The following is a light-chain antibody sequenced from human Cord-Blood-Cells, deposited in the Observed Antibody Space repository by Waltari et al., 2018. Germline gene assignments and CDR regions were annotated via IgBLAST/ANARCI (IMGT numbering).Light chain of an antibody. Sequence: DIQMTQSPPSLSAYVGDRVTITCRASQSISSYLNWYQQKPGKAPKLLIYAASSLQSGVPSRFSGSGSGTDFTLTISSLQPEDFATYYCQQSYSTPFTFGPGTKVDIK. CDR3: QQSYSTPFT. V-gene: IGKV1-39*01. CDR2: AAS. CDR1: QSISSY. J-gene: IGKJ3*01.